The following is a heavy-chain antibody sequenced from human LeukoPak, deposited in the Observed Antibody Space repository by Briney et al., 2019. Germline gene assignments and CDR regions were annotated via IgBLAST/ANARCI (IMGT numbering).Heavy chain of an antibody. J-gene: IGHJ5*02. CDR1: GYTFNSYG. CDR2: ISAYNGNT. D-gene: IGHD3-10*01. V-gene: IGHV1-18*01. CDR3: ARDMYYYSRTGFDP. Sequence: GASVKVSCKTSGYTFNSYGIIWVRQAPGQGLEWMGWISAYNGNTNYAQKLQGRVTMTTDTSTSTAYMELRSLRSDDTAVYYCARDMYYYSRTGFDPWGQGTLVTVSS.